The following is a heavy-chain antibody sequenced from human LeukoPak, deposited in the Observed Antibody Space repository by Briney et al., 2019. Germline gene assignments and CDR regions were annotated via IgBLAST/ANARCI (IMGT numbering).Heavy chain of an antibody. CDR3: ARIQVVTAPYYYYYYMDV. D-gene: IGHD2-21*02. CDR1: GFSLSTSGMC. CDR2: TDWDDDK. Sequence: SGPTLVNPTQTLTLTCTFSGFSLSTSGMCVSWIRQPPGKALEWLARTDWDDDKYYSTSLKTRLTISKDTSKNQVVLTMTNVDPVDTATYYCARIQVVTAPYYYYYYMDVWGKGTTVTVSS. V-gene: IGHV2-70*11. J-gene: IGHJ6*03.